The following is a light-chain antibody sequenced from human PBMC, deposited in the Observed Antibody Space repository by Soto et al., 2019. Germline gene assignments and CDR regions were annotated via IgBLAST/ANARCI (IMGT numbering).Light chain of an antibody. CDR3: MKGTQWPYN. Sequence: DVVITHSPLFLPVTLGHPASISFLSSQMLVHSGGDTYLNWFQQRPGQSPRRLIYKVSNRDSGVPDRFSGSGSGTDFTLKISRVEAEDVAVYYCMKGTQWPYNFGQGTRREIK. J-gene: IGKJ5*01. CDR1: QMLVHSGGDTY. CDR2: KVS. V-gene: IGKV2-30*02.